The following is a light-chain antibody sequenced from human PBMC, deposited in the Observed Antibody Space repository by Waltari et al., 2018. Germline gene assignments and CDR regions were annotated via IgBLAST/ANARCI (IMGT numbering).Light chain of an antibody. CDR2: LGS. Sequence: DIVMTQSPLSLPVTPGEPASISCRSSQSLPHSNGYNYLDWYLQKPGQSPHLLIYLGSNRASGVPDRFSGSGSGTDFTLKISRGEAEDVGVYYCMQALQTPLTFGGGTRVEIK. J-gene: IGKJ4*01. V-gene: IGKV2-28*01. CDR3: MQALQTPLT. CDR1: QSLPHSNGYNY.